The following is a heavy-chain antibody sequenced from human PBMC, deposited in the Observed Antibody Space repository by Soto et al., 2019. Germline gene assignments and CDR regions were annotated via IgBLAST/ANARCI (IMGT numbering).Heavy chain of an antibody. CDR3: AKAFQTEGGNYFEY. Sequence: PVGSLRLSCASSVFTFINYSINLFLQAPGKGLEWVSAIFHSFSDGNTHYAESVRGRFTISRDNDKKTVFLEMNSLRAEYTAVYYCAKAFQTEGGNYFEYWGKGTMXNGSA. CDR2: IFHSFSDGNT. D-gene: IGHD3-3*02. CDR1: VFTFINYS. V-gene: IGHV3-23*01. J-gene: IGHJ4*02.